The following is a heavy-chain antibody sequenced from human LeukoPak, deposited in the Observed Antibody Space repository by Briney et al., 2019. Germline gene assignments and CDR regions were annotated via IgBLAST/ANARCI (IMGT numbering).Heavy chain of an antibody. V-gene: IGHV4-59*08. CDR3: ARHSRLESPVDV. Sequence: SETLSLTCTVSGGSISSYYWSWIRQPPGKGLEWNGYIYHSGSTNYNPSLKSRVTISVDTSKNQFSLKLSSVTAADTAVYYCARHSRLESPVDVWGQGTTVTVSS. CDR1: GGSISSYY. D-gene: IGHD1-1*01. J-gene: IGHJ6*02. CDR2: IYHSGST.